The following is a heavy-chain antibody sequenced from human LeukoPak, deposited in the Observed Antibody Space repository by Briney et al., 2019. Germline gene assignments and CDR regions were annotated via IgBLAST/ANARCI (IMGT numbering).Heavy chain of an antibody. CDR1: GFTFSSYG. Sequence: GGSLRLSCAASGFTFSSYGMHWVRQAPGKGLEWVAVIWYDGSSKYYADSVKGRFTISRGNSKNTLYLQMSSLKPEDTAVYYCASRGSYSSFDYWGQGTLVTVSS. V-gene: IGHV3-33*01. D-gene: IGHD1-26*01. J-gene: IGHJ4*02. CDR3: ASRGSYSSFDY. CDR2: IWYDGSSK.